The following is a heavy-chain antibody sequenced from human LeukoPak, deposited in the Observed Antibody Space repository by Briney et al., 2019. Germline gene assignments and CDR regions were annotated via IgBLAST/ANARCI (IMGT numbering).Heavy chain of an antibody. Sequence: GGSLRLSCAAPVFTFSSYWMSWVRQAPGKGLEWVANINQGGSDKHYVDSRFTISRDNANNSLYLKMNSLRDADTAVYYCVRESRSGSYSGYWGQGTLVTVSS. D-gene: IGHD1-26*01. CDR2: INQGGSDK. V-gene: IGHV3-7*01. CDR3: VRESRSGSYSGY. CDR1: VFTFSSYW. J-gene: IGHJ4*02.